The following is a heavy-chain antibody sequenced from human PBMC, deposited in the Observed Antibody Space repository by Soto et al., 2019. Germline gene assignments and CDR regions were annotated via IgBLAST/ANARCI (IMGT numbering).Heavy chain of an antibody. Sequence: VKVSCKASRGTFSSYAISWVRQAPGQGLEWMGGIIPIFGTANYAQKFQGRVTITADKSTSTAYTELSSLRSEDTAVYYCARRIAAAGPYYYYYGMDVWGQGTTVTVSS. D-gene: IGHD6-13*01. CDR3: ARRIAAAGPYYYYYGMDV. CDR2: IIPIFGTA. CDR1: RGTFSSYA. J-gene: IGHJ6*02. V-gene: IGHV1-69*06.